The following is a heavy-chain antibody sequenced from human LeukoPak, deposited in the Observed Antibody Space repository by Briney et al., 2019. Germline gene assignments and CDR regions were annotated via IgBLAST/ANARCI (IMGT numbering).Heavy chain of an antibody. CDR1: GFILSSYA. J-gene: IGHJ4*02. V-gene: IGHV3-64*01. CDR3: ARDEYLWSGYYPNQVFDY. Sequence: PGGSLRLSCAASGFILSSYAMHWVRQAPGRGLEFVSAISSTGGSTYYAKSVKGRFTISRDNAKNSLYLQMNSLRAEDTAEYYCARDEYLWSGYYPNQVFDYWGQGTLVTVSS. CDR2: ISSTGGST. D-gene: IGHD3-3*01.